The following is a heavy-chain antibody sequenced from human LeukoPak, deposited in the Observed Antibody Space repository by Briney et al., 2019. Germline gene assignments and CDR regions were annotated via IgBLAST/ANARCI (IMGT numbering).Heavy chain of an antibody. CDR3: AKDHRRIHYGGDAFDI. CDR1: GFTFSDYG. V-gene: IGHV3-30*18. J-gene: IGHJ3*02. D-gene: IGHD4-23*01. Sequence: PGGSLRLSCAASGFTFSDYGMHWVRQAPGKGLEWVATISSDGSNKNYADSVKGRFTSSRDNSKNTLYVQMNSLRAEDTAVYYCAKDHRRIHYGGDAFDIWGQGTMVTVSS. CDR2: ISSDGSNK.